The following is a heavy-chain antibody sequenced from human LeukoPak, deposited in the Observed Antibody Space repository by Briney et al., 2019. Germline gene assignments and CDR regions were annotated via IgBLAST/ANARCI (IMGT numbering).Heavy chain of an antibody. CDR3: ARRYYDSSGPTRDY. J-gene: IGHJ4*02. V-gene: IGHV1-69*04. CDR1: GGTFSSYA. D-gene: IGHD3-22*01. CDR2: IIPILGIA. Sequence: SVKVSCKASGGTFSSYAISWVRQAPGQGLEWTGRIIPILGIANYAQKFQGRVTITADKSTSTAYMELSSLRSEDTAVYYCARRYYDSSGPTRDYWGQGTLVTVSS.